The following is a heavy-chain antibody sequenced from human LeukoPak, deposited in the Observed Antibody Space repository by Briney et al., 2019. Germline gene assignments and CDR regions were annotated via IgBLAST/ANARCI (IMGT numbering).Heavy chain of an antibody. D-gene: IGHD5-18*01. CDR1: GFTFSNYY. Sequence: GGSLRLSCAASGFTFSNYYMSWIRQAPGKGLEWVSYISSSGSTIYYADSVKGRFTISRDNAKNSLYLQMNSLRAEDTAVYYCARGTRSDTAMADDAFDIWGQGTMVTVSS. CDR2: ISSSGSTI. J-gene: IGHJ3*02. V-gene: IGHV3-11*04. CDR3: ARGTRSDTAMADDAFDI.